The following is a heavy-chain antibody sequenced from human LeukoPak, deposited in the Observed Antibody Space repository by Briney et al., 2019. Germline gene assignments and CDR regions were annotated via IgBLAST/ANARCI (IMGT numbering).Heavy chain of an antibody. J-gene: IGHJ4*02. CDR1: GGSISSGSYY. V-gene: IGHV4-61*02. CDR3: ARSKLPFSRFDY. CDR2: IYTSGST. D-gene: IGHD1-7*01. Sequence: SETLSLTCTVSGGSISSGSYYWSWIRQPAGKGLEWIGRIYTSGSTNYNPSLKSRVTISVDTSKNQFSLKLSSVTAADTAVYYCARSKLPFSRFDYWGQGTLVTVSS.